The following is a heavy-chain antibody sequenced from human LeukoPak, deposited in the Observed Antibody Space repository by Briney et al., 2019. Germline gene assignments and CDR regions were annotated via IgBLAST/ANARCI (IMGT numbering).Heavy chain of an antibody. CDR3: VKSPGSGWPV. Sequence: GGSLRLSCAASGFTFSSFAMHWVRQAPGKGLEYLSAIYSDGSRTYYADSVKGRFTISRDNSKNTLYFEISSLRVEDTAVYYCVKSPGSGWPVWGQGTLLTVSS. CDR1: GFTFSSFA. CDR2: IYSDGSRT. V-gene: IGHV3-64D*06. D-gene: IGHD6-19*01. J-gene: IGHJ4*02.